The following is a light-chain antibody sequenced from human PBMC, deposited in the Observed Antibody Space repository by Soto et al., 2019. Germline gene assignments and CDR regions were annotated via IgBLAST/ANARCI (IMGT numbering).Light chain of an antibody. V-gene: IGLV2-14*01. CDR1: SSDVGGYNY. CDR3: CSYTTSNTRQIV. CDR2: DVS. Sequence: QSALNQPASVSGSPGQSITISCTGTSSDVGGYNYVSWYQQHPGKAPKFMIYDVSNRPSGVSNRFSGSKSGNTASLTISGLQAEDEADYYCCSYTTSNTRQIVFGTGSKSPS. J-gene: IGLJ1*01.